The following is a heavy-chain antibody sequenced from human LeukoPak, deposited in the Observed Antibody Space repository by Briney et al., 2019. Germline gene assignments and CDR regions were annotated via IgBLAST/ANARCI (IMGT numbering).Heavy chain of an antibody. Sequence: GGSLRLSCAASGFTFSSYWMHWVRQVPGKGLVWVSRINSDGSVTNYADSVKGRFTISRDNSKNTLYLHMNSLRAEDTAVYYCAKSLEDYGDYEALFDYWGQGTLVTVSS. CDR3: AKSLEDYGDYEALFDY. CDR2: INSDGSVT. D-gene: IGHD4-17*01. J-gene: IGHJ4*02. V-gene: IGHV3-74*01. CDR1: GFTFSSYW.